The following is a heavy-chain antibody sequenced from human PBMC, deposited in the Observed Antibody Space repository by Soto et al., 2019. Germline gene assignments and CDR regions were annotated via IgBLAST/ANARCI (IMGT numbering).Heavy chain of an antibody. D-gene: IGHD2-21*01. Sequence: EVQLVESGGGLVQPGGSLRLSCAASGFSFSSYWMHWVRQAPGKGLVWVSRINSDGSRIDYADSVKGRFAISRDNAKNTLYLQMNSLRAEDTAVYYCCGLPYWGQGTLVTVSS. J-gene: IGHJ4*02. V-gene: IGHV3-74*01. CDR3: CGLPY. CDR1: GFSFSSYW. CDR2: INSDGSRI.